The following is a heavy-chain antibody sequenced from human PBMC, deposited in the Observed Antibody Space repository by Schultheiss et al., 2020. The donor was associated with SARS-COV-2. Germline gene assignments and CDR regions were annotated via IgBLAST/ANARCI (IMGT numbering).Heavy chain of an antibody. J-gene: IGHJ4*02. CDR3: ARDRISIFGEERHYLDF. V-gene: IGHV1-2*02. CDR1: GYTFTGYY. Sequence: ASVKVSCKASGYTFTGYYIHWVRQAPGQGLEWVGWSNPSSGVTKYGQQFQGRVTMTRDTSISTAYMELSSLTSDDTAVYFCARDRISIFGEERHYLDFWGQGTLVTVSS. CDR2: SNPSSGVT. D-gene: IGHD3-3*01.